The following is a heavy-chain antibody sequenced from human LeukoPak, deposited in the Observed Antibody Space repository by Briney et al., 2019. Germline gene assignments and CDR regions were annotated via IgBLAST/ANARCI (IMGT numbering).Heavy chain of an antibody. CDR2: IYYSGST. CDR3: ARGWVGLWFGATQRGYFDY. Sequence: SETLSLTCTVSGGSISSSSYYWGWIRQPPGKGLEWIGSIYYSGSTYYNPSLKSRVTISVDTSRNQFSLKLSSVTAADTAVYYCARGWVGLWFGATQRGYFDYWGQGTLVTVSS. J-gene: IGHJ4*02. D-gene: IGHD3-10*01. CDR1: GGSISSSSYY. V-gene: IGHV4-39*07.